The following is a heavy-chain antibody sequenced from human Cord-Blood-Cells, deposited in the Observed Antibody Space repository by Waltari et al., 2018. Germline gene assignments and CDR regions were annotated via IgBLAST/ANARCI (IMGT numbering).Heavy chain of an antibody. CDR3: ARLDTYSSSWYWFDP. J-gene: IGHJ5*02. CDR2: MNPNSGNT. V-gene: IGHV1-8*01. CDR1: GYTFTSYH. Sequence: QVQLVQSGAEVKKPGASVKVSCKASGYTFTSYHINGVRQATGQGREWMGGMNPNSGNTGYAQKLQGRVTMTRNTSISTAYMELSSLRSEDTAVYYCARLDTYSSSWYWFDPWGQGTLVTVSS. D-gene: IGHD6-13*01.